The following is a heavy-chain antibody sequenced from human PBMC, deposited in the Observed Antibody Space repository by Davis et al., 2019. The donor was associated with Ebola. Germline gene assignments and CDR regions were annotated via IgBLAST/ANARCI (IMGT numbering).Heavy chain of an antibody. CDR3: ARDSFCTYGVCNDRDFDY. V-gene: IGHV1-18*04. CDR2: ISPHNGNT. J-gene: IGHJ4*02. D-gene: IGHD2-8*01. CDR1: GYPFTSSG. Sequence: ASVNVSCKASGYPFTSSGVTWVRQAPGQGLQWMGWISPHNGNTNYAQKFQGRVTLTTDTSTSTAYMELRSLRSDDTAMYYCARDSFCTYGVCNDRDFDYWGQGTLVTVSS.